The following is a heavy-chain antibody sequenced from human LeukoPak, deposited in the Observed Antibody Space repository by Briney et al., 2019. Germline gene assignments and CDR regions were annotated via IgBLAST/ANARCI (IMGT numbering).Heavy chain of an antibody. J-gene: IGHJ4*02. D-gene: IGHD5-18*01. V-gene: IGHV3-74*01. Sequence: WGSLRLSCAASGFTFSSYWMHWVRQAPGKGLVWVSRINSDGSSTSYADSVKGRFTISRDNAKNTLYLQMNSLRAEDTAVYYCARVKYSYGFVFSPYYFDYWGQGTLVTVSS. CDR1: GFTFSSYW. CDR2: INSDGSST. CDR3: ARVKYSYGFVFSPYYFDY.